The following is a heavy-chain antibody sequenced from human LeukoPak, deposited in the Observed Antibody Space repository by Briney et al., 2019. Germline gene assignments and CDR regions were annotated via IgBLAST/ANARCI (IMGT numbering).Heavy chain of an antibody. CDR2: MNPNSGNT. CDR1: GYTFTSYD. Sequence: GASVKVSCKASGYTFTSYDINWMRQATGQGLEWMGWMNPNSGNTGYAQKFQGRVTMTRNTSISTAYMELSSLRSEDTAVYYCARGGSKWLAYRAFDIWGQGTMVTVSS. V-gene: IGHV1-8*01. CDR3: ARGGSKWLAYRAFDI. D-gene: IGHD6-19*01. J-gene: IGHJ3*02.